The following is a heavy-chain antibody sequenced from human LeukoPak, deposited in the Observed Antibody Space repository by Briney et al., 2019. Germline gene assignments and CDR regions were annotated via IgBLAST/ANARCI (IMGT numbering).Heavy chain of an antibody. D-gene: IGHD2-2*01. V-gene: IGHV4-59*08. Sequence: PSETLSLTCTVSGGSISSYYWSWIRQPPGKGLEWTGHIYYSGSTNYNPSLRSRVTISVDTSKNQFSLKLSSVTAADTAVYYCARGIVVEPAAMSWFDSWGQGTLVTVSS. CDR3: ARGIVVEPAAMSWFDS. J-gene: IGHJ5*01. CDR1: GGSISSYY. CDR2: IYYSGST.